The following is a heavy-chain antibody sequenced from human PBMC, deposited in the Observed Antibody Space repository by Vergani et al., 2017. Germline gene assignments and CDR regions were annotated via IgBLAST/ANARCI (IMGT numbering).Heavy chain of an antibody. CDR3: ARAVSTYYYDSSGYSPYYFDY. D-gene: IGHD3-22*01. CDR1: GYTFTSYG. CDR2: ISAYNGNT. Sequence: QVQLVQSEAEVKKPGASVKVSCKASGYTFTSYGISWVRQAPGQGLEWMGWISAYNGNTNYAQKLQGRVTMTTDTSTSTAYMELRSLRSDDTAVYYCARAVSTYYYDSSGYSPYYFDYWGQGTLVTGSS. J-gene: IGHJ4*02. V-gene: IGHV1-18*01.